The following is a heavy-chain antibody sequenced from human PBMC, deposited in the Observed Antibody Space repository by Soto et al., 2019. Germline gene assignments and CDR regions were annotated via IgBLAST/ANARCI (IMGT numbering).Heavy chain of an antibody. Sequence: GESLRLSCAASGFTFSKYSMNWVRQAPGKGLEWVSAISNSFSDGNTHYADSVKGRFNISRENEKNTVFLEMNSLRAEDTAVYYCAQVFSPEGGNYFDHWGQGTLVTVSS. V-gene: IGHV3-23*01. CDR3: AQVFSPEGGNYFDH. CDR2: ISNSFSDGNT. J-gene: IGHJ4*02. CDR1: GFTFSKYS.